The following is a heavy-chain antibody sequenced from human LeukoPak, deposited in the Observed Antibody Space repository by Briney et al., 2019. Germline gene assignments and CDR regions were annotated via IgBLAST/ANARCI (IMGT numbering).Heavy chain of an antibody. V-gene: IGHV4-30-2*02. CDR2: IYHSGST. CDR3: ARLGTGTTSDAFDI. CDR1: GGSISSGGYS. D-gene: IGHD1-7*01. Sequence: SETLSLTCAVSGGSISSGGYSWSWIRQPPGKGLEWIGYIYHSGSTYYNPSLKSRVTISVDRSKNQFSLKLSSVTAADTAVYYCARLGTGTTSDAFDIWGQGTMVTVSS. J-gene: IGHJ3*02.